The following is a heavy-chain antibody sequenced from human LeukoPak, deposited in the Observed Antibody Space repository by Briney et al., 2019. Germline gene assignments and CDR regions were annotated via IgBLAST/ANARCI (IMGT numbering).Heavy chain of an antibody. Sequence: PSETLSLTCTVSGGSISSSSYYWGWIRQPPGKGLEWIGSIYYSGSTYYNPSLKSRVTISVDTSKNQFSLKLSSVTAADTAVYYCARLSRGATTPYWGQGTLVTVSS. J-gene: IGHJ4*02. CDR3: ARLSRGATTPY. CDR2: IYYSGST. CDR1: GGSISSSSYY. D-gene: IGHD1-26*01. V-gene: IGHV4-39*01.